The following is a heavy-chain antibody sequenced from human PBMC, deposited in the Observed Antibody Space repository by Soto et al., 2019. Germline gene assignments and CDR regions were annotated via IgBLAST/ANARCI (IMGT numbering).Heavy chain of an antibody. V-gene: IGHV3-74*01. J-gene: IGHJ3*02. CDR1: GFTSSSYW. D-gene: IGHD3-22*01. CDR3: ARDRYYYDRTDHFSADAFDI. CDR2: ISNDGSST. Sequence: EVQLVESGGGLVQPGGSLRLSCAASGFTSSSYWMHWVRQAPGKGLVWVSRISNDGSSTNHADSVKGRFTISRDNAKNTVYLQRTRLRAEDTAVSYCARDRYYYDRTDHFSADAFDIWDPGTMGTASS.